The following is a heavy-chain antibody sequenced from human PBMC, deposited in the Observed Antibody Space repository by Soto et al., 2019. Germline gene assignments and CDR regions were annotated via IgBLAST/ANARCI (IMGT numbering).Heavy chain of an antibody. Sequence: QVQLQESGPGLVKPSQTLSLTCTVSGGSISSGGYYWSWIRQHPGKGLEWIGYIYYSGSTYYNPSLKGRVTISVDTSKNQFSLKLSSVTAADTAVYYCARVLGYCSSTSCYATYWYFDLWGRGTLVTVSS. D-gene: IGHD2-2*01. CDR3: ARVLGYCSSTSCYATYWYFDL. CDR2: IYYSGST. J-gene: IGHJ2*01. CDR1: GGSISSGGYY. V-gene: IGHV4-31*03.